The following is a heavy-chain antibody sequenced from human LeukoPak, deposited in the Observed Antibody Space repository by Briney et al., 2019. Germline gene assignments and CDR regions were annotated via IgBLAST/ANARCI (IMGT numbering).Heavy chain of an antibody. Sequence: GGSLRLSCTAPGFTFRSYAMSWVRQAPVMVLKCVSAISGSGGSTYYADSVKGPFTISRDNFKNTLYLQMNSLRAEDTAVYYCAKELYSSSWYVAGLDYWGQGTLVTVSS. CDR3: AKELYSSSWYVAGLDY. V-gene: IGHV3-23*01. CDR2: ISGSGGST. J-gene: IGHJ4*02. CDR1: GFTFRSYA. D-gene: IGHD6-13*01.